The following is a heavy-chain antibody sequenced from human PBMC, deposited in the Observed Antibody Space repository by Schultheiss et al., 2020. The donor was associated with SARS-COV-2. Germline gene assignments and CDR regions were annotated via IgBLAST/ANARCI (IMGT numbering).Heavy chain of an antibody. D-gene: IGHD2-15*01. CDR2: IYYSGST. V-gene: IGHV4-34*01. CDR3: ARALLPFDY. Sequence: SETLSLTCAVYGGSFSGYYWSWIRQPPGKGLEWIGSIYYSGSTYYNPSLKSRVTISVDTSKNQFSLKLSSVTAADTAVYYCARALLPFDYWGQGTLVTVSS. CDR1: GGSFSGYY. J-gene: IGHJ4*02.